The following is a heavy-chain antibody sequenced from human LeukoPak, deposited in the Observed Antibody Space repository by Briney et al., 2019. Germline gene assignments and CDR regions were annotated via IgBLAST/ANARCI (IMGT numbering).Heavy chain of an antibody. CDR2: IDPSDSET. J-gene: IGHJ4*02. CDR1: GYSFTSYW. V-gene: IGHV5-51*01. D-gene: IGHD5-18*01. Sequence: GESLKISCKASGYSFTSYWIGWVRQRPGKGLEWMGIIDPSDSETRYTPSSQGQVTISVDKSLTTAYLQWSSLKASDTAMYFCARQTAMGRSGDYWGQGTQVTVSS. CDR3: ARQTAMGRSGDY.